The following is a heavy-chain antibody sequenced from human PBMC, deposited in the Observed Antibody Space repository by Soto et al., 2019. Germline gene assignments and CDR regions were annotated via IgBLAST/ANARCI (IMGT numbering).Heavy chain of an antibody. D-gene: IGHD2-2*01. CDR2: IIPIFGTA. J-gene: IGHJ6*02. CDR1: GGTFSSYA. CDR3: ARGDCSSTSCYAGDYYYYGMDV. Sequence: VASVKVSCKASGGTFSSYAISWVRQAPGQGLEWMGGIIPIFGTANYAQKFQGRVTITADESTSTAYMELSSLRSEDTAVYYCARGDCSSTSCYAGDYYYYGMDVWG. V-gene: IGHV1-69*13.